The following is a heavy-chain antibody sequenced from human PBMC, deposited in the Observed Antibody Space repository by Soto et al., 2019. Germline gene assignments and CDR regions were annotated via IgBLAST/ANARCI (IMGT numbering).Heavy chain of an antibody. Sequence: PGGSLRLSXAASGFTFSSYAMHWVRQAPGKGLEWVAVISYDGSNKYYADSVKGRFTISRDNSKNTLYLQMNSLRAEDTAVYYCARDLMTTVTNFDYWGQGTLVTVSS. CDR1: GFTFSSYA. D-gene: IGHD4-17*01. V-gene: IGHV3-30-3*01. CDR2: ISYDGSNK. J-gene: IGHJ4*02. CDR3: ARDLMTTVTNFDY.